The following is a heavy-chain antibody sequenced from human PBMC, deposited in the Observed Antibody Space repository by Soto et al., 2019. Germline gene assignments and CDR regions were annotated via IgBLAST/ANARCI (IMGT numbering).Heavy chain of an antibody. J-gene: IGHJ4*02. V-gene: IGHV1-3*01. CDR1: GYSFTTHI. CDR2: VDGGNGNT. Sequence: QVQLVQSGAEVKEPGASVKVSCKASGYSFTTHIMHWVRQAPGQRLEWMGWVDGGNGNTKYSQKFQGRVTITRDTSATTVYMELSTLTSEDKAVYYSARDSGIVGPSGDLDYWGQGTLVTVSS. D-gene: IGHD1-26*01. CDR3: ARDSGIVGPSGDLDY.